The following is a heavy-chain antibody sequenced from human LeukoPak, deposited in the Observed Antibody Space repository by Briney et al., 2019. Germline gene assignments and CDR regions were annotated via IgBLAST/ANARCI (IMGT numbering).Heavy chain of an antibody. Sequence: GGSLRLSCAASGFTFSSYGMHWVRQAPGKGLEWVAVIWYDGSNKYYADSVKGRFTISRDNSKNTLYLQMNSLRAEDTAVYYCARGVRQLFPFDYWGQGTLVTVSS. J-gene: IGHJ4*02. V-gene: IGHV3-33*01. CDR2: IWYDGSNK. CDR1: GFTFSSYG. CDR3: ARGVRQLFPFDY. D-gene: IGHD5-18*01.